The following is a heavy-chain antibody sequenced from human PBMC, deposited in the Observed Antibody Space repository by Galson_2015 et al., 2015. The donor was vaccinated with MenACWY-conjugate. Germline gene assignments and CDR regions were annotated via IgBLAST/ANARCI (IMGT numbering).Heavy chain of an antibody. Sequence: SLRLSCAGSGFIFTDYDMHWVRQAPGKGLEYVSAISTYGGSTYYADSVKGRFTISRDNSKNMLFLQMGSLRVEDTAVYYCARKDGATYGYNDYWGQGTTVTVSS. J-gene: IGHJ4*03. D-gene: IGHD5-18*01. V-gene: IGHV3-64*02. CDR3: ARKDGATYGYNDY. CDR1: GFIFTDYD. CDR2: ISTYGGST.